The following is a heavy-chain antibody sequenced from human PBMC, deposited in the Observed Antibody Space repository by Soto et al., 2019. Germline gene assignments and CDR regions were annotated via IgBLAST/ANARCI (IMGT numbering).Heavy chain of an antibody. CDR2: FDPEDGET. V-gene: IGHV1-24*01. D-gene: IGHD1-20*01. CDR1: GYTLTNLS. Sequence: AVKVSCTVFGYTLTNLSMHRVRQAPGKGHEWMGGFDPEDGETIYAQKFKGRVTMTEDTSTDTAYMELSSLRSEDTAVYYCAKVGITGIGYYYYGMDVWGQGTTVTVSS. CDR3: AKVGITGIGYYYYGMDV. J-gene: IGHJ6*01.